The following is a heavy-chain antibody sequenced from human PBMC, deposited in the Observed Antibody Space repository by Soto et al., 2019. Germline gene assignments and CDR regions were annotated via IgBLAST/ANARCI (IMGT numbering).Heavy chain of an antibody. D-gene: IGHD2-8*01. J-gene: IGHJ4*02. CDR1: GFIFSNYA. V-gene: IGHV3-33*06. Sequence: GGSLRLSCAASGFIFSNYAMHCVRQAACRAPAGVAIIWYDVSNKYYADSVKGRFTISRDNSKNTLYLQMNSLRAEDTAVYYCAKDLGVLMVYATSVYFDYWGQGTLVTVSS. CDR3: AKDLGVLMVYATSVYFDY. CDR2: IWYDVSNK.